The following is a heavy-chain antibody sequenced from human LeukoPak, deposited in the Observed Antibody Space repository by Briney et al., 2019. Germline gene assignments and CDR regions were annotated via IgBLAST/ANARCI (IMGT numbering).Heavy chain of an antibody. V-gene: IGHV4-39*07. Sequence: SETLSLTCTVSGGSISSSSYYWGWIRQPPGKGLEWIGSIYYSGSTYYNPSLKSRVTISVDTSKNQFSLKLSSVTAADTAVYYCARDRIGYSSSSPQNWFDPWGQGTLVTVSS. D-gene: IGHD6-6*01. CDR1: GGSISSSSYY. CDR2: IYYSGST. J-gene: IGHJ5*02. CDR3: ARDRIGYSSSSPQNWFDP.